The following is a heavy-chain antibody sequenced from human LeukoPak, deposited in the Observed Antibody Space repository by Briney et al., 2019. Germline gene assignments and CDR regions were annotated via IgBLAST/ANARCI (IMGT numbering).Heavy chain of an antibody. V-gene: IGHV1-18*01. CDR2: ISAYNGNT. J-gene: IGHJ6*02. Sequence: ASVKVSCKASGYTFTSYGISWVRQATGQGLEWMGWISAYNGNTNYAQKLQGRVTMTTDTSTSTAYMELRSLRSDDTAVYYCARSITIFGVVIRKDYYYGMDVWGQGTTVTVSS. CDR1: GYTFTSYG. D-gene: IGHD3-3*01. CDR3: ARSITIFGVVIRKDYYYGMDV.